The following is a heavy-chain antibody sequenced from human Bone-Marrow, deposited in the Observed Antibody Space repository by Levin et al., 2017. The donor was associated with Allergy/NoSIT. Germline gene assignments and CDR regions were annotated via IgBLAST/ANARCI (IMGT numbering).Heavy chain of an antibody. J-gene: IGHJ5*02. CDR1: GFSLSTSGVG. CDR3: AHSLGLEMTTVKWFDP. V-gene: IGHV2-5*02. Sequence: SGPTLVKPTQTLTLTCTFSGFSLSTSGVGVGWIRQPPGKALEWLALIYWDDNRRYSPSLKNRITITKDTSKNEVVFTMTNMDTVVTATYYCAHSLGLEMTTVKWFDPWGQGILVTVSS. D-gene: IGHD5-24*01. CDR2: IYWDDNR.